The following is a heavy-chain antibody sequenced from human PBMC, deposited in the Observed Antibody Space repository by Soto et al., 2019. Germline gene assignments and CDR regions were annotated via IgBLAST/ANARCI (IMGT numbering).Heavy chain of an antibody. CDR2: IYYSGST. V-gene: IGHV4-31*03. CDR3: ASIVSSAHGEFSD. D-gene: IGHD3-10*01. CDR1: GGSISSGGYY. Sequence: QVQLQESGPGLVKPSQTLSLTCTVSGGSISSGGYYWSWIRQHPGKGLEWIGYIYYSGSTYYNPSLKRRVTIAVDTSKNQFALKLSSVTAADTAVYYCASIVSSAHGEFSDWGQGTLVTVSS. J-gene: IGHJ4*02.